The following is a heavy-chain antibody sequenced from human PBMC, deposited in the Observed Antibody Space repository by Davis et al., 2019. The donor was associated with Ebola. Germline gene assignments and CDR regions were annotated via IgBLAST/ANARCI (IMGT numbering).Heavy chain of an antibody. CDR3: ARDLRLGLDYYYGMDV. CDR1: GFSFSDYA. V-gene: IGHV3-64*01. J-gene: IGHJ6*02. CDR2: ISSNGGST. D-gene: IGHD3-16*01. Sequence: GESLTISCAGSGFSFSDYAVGWVRQAPGKGLEYVSAISSNGGSTYYANSVKGRFTISRDDSKNTLYLQMGSLRAEDMAVYYCARDLRLGLDYYYGMDVWGQGTTVTVSS.